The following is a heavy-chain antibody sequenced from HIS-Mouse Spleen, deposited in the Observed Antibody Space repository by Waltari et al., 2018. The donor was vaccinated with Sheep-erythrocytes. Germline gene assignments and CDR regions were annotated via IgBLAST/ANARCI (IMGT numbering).Heavy chain of an antibody. D-gene: IGHD6-13*01. CDR1: GFTFSSYA. CDR3: AKGIAAAGNWEYFDL. V-gene: IGHV3-23*01. CDR2: IRGSGGST. J-gene: IGHJ2*01. Sequence: EVQLLESGGGLVQPGGSLRLSCAASGFTFSSYAMSWVRQAPGKGLGWVSAIRGSGGSTYYADSVKGRFTISRDNSKNTLYLQMNSLRAEDTAVYYCAKGIAAAGNWEYFDLWGRGTLVTVSS.